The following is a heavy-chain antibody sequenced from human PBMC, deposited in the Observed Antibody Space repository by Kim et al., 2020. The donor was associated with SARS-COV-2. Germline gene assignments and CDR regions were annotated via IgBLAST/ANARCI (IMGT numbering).Heavy chain of an antibody. CDR1: GGSFSGYY. Sequence: SETLSLTCAVYGGSFSGYYWSWIRQPPGKGLEWIGEINHSGSTNYNPSLKSRVTISVDTSKNQFSLKLSSVTAADTAVYYCARAYSDYYYDSSGASYYFDYWGQGTLVTVSS. D-gene: IGHD3-22*01. V-gene: IGHV4-34*01. J-gene: IGHJ4*02. CDR2: INHSGST. CDR3: ARAYSDYYYDSSGASYYFDY.